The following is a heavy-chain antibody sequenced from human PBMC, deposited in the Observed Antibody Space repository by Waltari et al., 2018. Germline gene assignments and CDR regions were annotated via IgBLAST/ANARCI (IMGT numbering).Heavy chain of an antibody. J-gene: IGHJ4*02. CDR1: GFTFSSYA. CDR2: ISGSGGST. V-gene: IGHV3-23*01. D-gene: IGHD2-15*01. CDR3: ATGGRYCSGGSCPPAAPLDY. Sequence: EVQLLEAGGGLVQPGGSLRLSCAASGFTFSSYAMSWVRQAPGEGREWVTAISGSGGSTCYADSVKGRFTIHRDNSKNTPYLQMTSMIAEDTAVYYCATGGRYCSGGSCPPAAPLDYWGQGTLGTGSS.